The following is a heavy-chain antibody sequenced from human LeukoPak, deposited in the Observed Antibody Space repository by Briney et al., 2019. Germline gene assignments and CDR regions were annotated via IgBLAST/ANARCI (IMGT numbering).Heavy chain of an antibody. CDR3: AGLRGYSNS. J-gene: IGHJ5*02. CDR1: GGSLSDNKFY. CDR2: IYYSGTT. V-gene: IGHV4-39*01. Sequence: SETLSLTCAVSGGSLSDNKFYWGWIRQSPGKGLQWIGSIYYSGTTYYNPSLQSRVIVSVDTSNNQFSLRLDSVTAADTAVYYCAGLRGYSNSWGQGTLVTVSS. D-gene: IGHD5-18*01.